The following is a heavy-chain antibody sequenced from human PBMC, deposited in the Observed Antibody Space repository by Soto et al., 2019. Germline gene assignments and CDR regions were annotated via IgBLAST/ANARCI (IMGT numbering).Heavy chain of an antibody. CDR3: ARETSQNVYSHYGMDV. CDR2: INPKNGAT. J-gene: IGHJ6*02. V-gene: IGHV1-2*02. Sequence: ASVKVSCKPSGYIFTDYYMHWVRQAPGQGLEWMGWINPKNGATKSLQKFQGRVAMTRDTSKTHFSLRLTSVTAADTAVYYCARETSQNVYSHYGMDVWGQGTTVTVSS. CDR1: GYIFTDYY.